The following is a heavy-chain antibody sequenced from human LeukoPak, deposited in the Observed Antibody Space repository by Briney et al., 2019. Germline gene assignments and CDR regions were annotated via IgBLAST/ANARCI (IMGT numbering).Heavy chain of an antibody. CDR3: AKRGYYYDSSGYYYFDY. CDR1: GFTFSSYA. Sequence: GGSLRLSCAASGFTFSSYAMSWVRQTPGKGLEWVSAISGSGGSTYFADSVKGRFTISRDNSKNTLYLQMNSLRAEDTAVYYCAKRGYYYDSSGYYYFDYWGQGTLVTVSS. CDR2: ISGSGGST. J-gene: IGHJ4*02. D-gene: IGHD3-22*01. V-gene: IGHV3-23*01.